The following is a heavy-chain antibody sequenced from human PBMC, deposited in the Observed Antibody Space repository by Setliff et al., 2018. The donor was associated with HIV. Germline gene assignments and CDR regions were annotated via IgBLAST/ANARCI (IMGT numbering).Heavy chain of an antibody. CDR1: GGSISGSSYF. CDR2: ISYSGST. Sequence: PSETLSLTCTVSGGSISGSSYFLAWNRQPPGRGLEWIGSISYSGSTSYNPSLESRVTMSVDTSKNQFSLKVSSVTAADTAVYYCTRAKRWLQFIDSFDMWGPGTMVTVSS. V-gene: IGHV4-39*07. CDR3: TRAKRWLQFIDSFDM. J-gene: IGHJ3*02. D-gene: IGHD4-4*01.